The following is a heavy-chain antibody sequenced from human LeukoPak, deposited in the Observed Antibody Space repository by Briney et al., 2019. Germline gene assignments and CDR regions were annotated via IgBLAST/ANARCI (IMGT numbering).Heavy chain of an antibody. V-gene: IGHV1-18*01. CDR3: ARGELAYCSTTTCYSSFDY. D-gene: IGHD2-2*02. CDR2: ITTYNGNT. CDR1: GYTFTSYG. Sequence: GASVKVFCKASGYTFTSYGIIWVRQAPGQGLEWMGWITTYNGNTNYARKFQDRVTVTTDTSKSTAYMELRRLRSDDTAVYFCARGELAYCSTTTCYSSFDYWGQGTLVTVSS. J-gene: IGHJ4*02.